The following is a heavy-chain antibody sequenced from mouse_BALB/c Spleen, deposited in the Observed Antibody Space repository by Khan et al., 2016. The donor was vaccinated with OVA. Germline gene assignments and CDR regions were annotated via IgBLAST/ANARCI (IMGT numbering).Heavy chain of an antibody. V-gene: IGHV1-4*01. CDR3: VREGAYVRSDGWFAY. Sequence: VQLQQSGAELARPGASVKMSCKASGYTFTTYTIHWVKQRPGQGLEWIGYIIPSNDYTNYNQKFKDRATLTADKSSSTAYMQMSSLTSEDSAVYYCVREGAYVRSDGWFAYWGQGTLVTVSA. CDR2: IIPSNDYT. CDR1: GYTFTTYT. D-gene: IGHD2-14*01. J-gene: IGHJ3*01.